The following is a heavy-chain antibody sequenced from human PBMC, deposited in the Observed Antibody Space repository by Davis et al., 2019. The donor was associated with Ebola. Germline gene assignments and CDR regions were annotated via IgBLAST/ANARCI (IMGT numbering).Heavy chain of an antibody. J-gene: IGHJ4*02. CDR1: GDSISGFY. D-gene: IGHD6-6*01. CDR3: ARSSYSSSSLLDY. CDR2: IYNSGST. Sequence: SETLSLTCTVSGDSISGFYWSWIRQPPGRGMEWIGYIYNSGSTNYNPSLKSRVTISVDTSRTQFSLKLSSVTAADTAVYYCARSSYSSSSLLDYWGQGTLVTVSS. V-gene: IGHV4-59*08.